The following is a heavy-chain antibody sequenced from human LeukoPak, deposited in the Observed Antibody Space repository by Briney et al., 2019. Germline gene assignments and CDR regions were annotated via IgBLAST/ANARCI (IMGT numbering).Heavy chain of an antibody. CDR1: GGFVSNRSYY. D-gene: IGHD5-18*01. V-gene: IGHV4-39*02. Sequence: SETLSLTCTVSGGFVSNRSYYRGWISQPPGKGLEWIGSIYYSGNTYYNPSLKSRVTISVDTSKNQFSLKLSSVTAADTAVYHCAREVGTERWFDPWGQGTRVTVSS. J-gene: IGHJ5*02. CDR3: AREVGTERWFDP. CDR2: IYYSGNT.